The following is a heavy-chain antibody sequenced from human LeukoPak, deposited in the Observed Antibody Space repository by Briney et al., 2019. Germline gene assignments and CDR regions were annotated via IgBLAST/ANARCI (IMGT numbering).Heavy chain of an antibody. CDR1: GFNFNSYT. J-gene: IGHJ4*02. V-gene: IGHV3-23*01. Sequence: GGSLRLSCAASGFNFNSYTMNWVRQAPGKGLQWVASILASGSPTYYADSVEGRFIISRDNSKNTVYLQMNSLRVEDTAIYYCAKDLRPDGVDNFDHWGQGILVTVSS. CDR2: ILASGSPT. CDR3: AKDLRPDGVDNFDH. D-gene: IGHD2-8*01.